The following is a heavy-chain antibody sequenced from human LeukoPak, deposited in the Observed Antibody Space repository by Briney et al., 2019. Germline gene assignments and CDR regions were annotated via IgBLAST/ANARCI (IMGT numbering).Heavy chain of an antibody. Sequence: GGSLRLSCAASGFTVSSNYMSWVRQAAGKGLEWVSVIYGSSRTYYADSVKGRFTISRDNSKNTVYLQMDSLRAEDTAVYYCARDRADGYNYGDYFDNWGQGTLVTVSS. CDR3: ARDRADGYNYGDYFDN. CDR2: IYGSSRT. V-gene: IGHV3-66*01. D-gene: IGHD5-18*01. J-gene: IGHJ4*02. CDR1: GFTVSSNY.